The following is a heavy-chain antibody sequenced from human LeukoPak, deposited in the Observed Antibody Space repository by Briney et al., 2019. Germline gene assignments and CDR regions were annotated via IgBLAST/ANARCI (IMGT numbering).Heavy chain of an antibody. CDR3: ARQDCSGGSCCYQRNWFDP. Sequence: GESLKISCKGSGYSFTSYWIGWVRQMPGKGLEWMGIIYPGDSDTRYSPSFQGQVTISADKSINTAYLQWSSLKASDTAMYYCARQDCSGGSCCYQRNWFDPWGQGTLVTVSS. D-gene: IGHD2-15*01. CDR2: IYPGDSDT. CDR1: GYSFTSYW. V-gene: IGHV5-51*01. J-gene: IGHJ5*02.